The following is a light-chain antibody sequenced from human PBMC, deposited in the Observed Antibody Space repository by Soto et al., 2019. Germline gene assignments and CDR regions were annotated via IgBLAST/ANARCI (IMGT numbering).Light chain of an antibody. Sequence: QSVLTQPASVSGSAGQSITISCTGTTSFVGAYNFVSWYQQHLGKAPQVLIYEATKQPSGDSTRFSGSTAGSTAPRTISGLQTEDEADYYCCSYVGDSMYVGGTGTK. V-gene: IGLV2-23*01. CDR2: EAT. CDR1: TSFVGAYNF. CDR3: CSYVGDSMYV. J-gene: IGLJ1*01.